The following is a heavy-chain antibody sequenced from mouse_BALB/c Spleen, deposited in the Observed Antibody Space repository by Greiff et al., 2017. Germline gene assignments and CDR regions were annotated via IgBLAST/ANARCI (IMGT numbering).Heavy chain of an antibody. CDR3: TTTVVAENAMDY. J-gene: IGHJ4*01. D-gene: IGHD1-1*01. V-gene: IGHV1S127*01. Sequence: VKLQQPGAELVKPGATVKMSCKASGYTFTSYWMHWVKRRPGQGLERIGVIDPSDSYTSYNQKFKGKATLTVDTSSSTAYMQLSSLTSEDSAVYYCTTTVVAENAMDYWGQGTSVTVSS. CDR1: GYTFTSYW. CDR2: IDPSDSYT.